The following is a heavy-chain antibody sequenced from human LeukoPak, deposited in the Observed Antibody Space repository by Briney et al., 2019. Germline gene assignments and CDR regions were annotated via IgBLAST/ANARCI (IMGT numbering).Heavy chain of an antibody. CDR1: GYTFTGYY. CDR2: INPNSGST. D-gene: IGHD5-18*01. Sequence: ASVKVSCKASGYTFTGYYMHWVRQAPGQGLEWMGRINPNSGSTNYAQKFQGRVTMTRDTSISTAYMELSRLRSDDTAVYYCARDNGYSYGSEYGMDVWGQGTTVTVSS. V-gene: IGHV1-2*06. CDR3: ARDNGYSYGSEYGMDV. J-gene: IGHJ6*02.